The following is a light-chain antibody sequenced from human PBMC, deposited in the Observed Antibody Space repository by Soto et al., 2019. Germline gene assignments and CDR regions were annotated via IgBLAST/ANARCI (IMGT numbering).Light chain of an antibody. CDR2: TGS. CDR1: QAIDSW. CDR3: QQTLSFPPT. J-gene: IGKJ1*01. Sequence: DIQMTQSPSSVSASVGDRVTITCRASQAIDSWLAWYQQKPGEAPKLLIFTGSLLHSGVPPRFSGSGSWTDFTLTISSLQPEDFATYYCQQTLSFPPTFGQGTNV. V-gene: IGKV1-12*01.